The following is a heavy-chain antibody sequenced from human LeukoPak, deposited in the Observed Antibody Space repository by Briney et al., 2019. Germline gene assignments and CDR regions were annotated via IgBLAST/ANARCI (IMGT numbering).Heavy chain of an antibody. CDR2: IKRDGNEK. CDR3: AKEGDYPIITYDS. Sequence: GGSLRLSCAASGFTFSSYWMNWVRQAPGKGLEWVANIKRDGNEKNYVDSVRGRFSISRDNAKNSLYLQMDSLKAKAMAFYSCAKEGDYPIITYDSWGQGALVTVSS. D-gene: IGHD3-10*01. V-gene: IGHV3-7*01. CDR1: GFTFSSYW. J-gene: IGHJ5*01.